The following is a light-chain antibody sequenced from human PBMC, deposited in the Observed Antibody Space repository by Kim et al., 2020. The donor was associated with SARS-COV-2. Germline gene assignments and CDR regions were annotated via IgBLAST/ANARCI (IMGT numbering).Light chain of an antibody. CDR2: ANN. J-gene: IGLJ3*02. Sequence: QSVLTQPPSASATPGQRVTISCSGTNSNIGSNAVTWYQRLPGTSPRLLIYANNERPSGVPDRFSGSKSGASASLAISGLQSEDEADYDCAAWDDSLNGWVFGGGTKVTVL. CDR1: NSNIGSNA. V-gene: IGLV1-44*01. CDR3: AAWDDSLNGWV.